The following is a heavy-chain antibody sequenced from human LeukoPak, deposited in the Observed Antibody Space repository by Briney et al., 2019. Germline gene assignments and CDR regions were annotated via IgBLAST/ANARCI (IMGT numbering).Heavy chain of an antibody. J-gene: IGHJ4*02. Sequence: GGSLRLSCAASGFTFDDYGMSWVRQAPGKGLEWVSAISGSGGSTYYADSVKGRFTISRDNSKNTLYLQMNSLRAEDTAVYYCAKEERLNYFDYWGQGTLVTVSS. V-gene: IGHV3-23*01. CDR3: AKEERLNYFDY. CDR2: ISGSGGST. CDR1: GFTFDDYG.